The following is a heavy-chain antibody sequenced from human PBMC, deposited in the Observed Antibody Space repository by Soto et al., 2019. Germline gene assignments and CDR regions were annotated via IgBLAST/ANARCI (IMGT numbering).Heavy chain of an antibody. CDR1: GFTFSSYA. J-gene: IGHJ4*02. CDR2: ISGSGGST. CDR3: ARRSSVWYFDY. D-gene: IGHD6-19*01. V-gene: IGHV3-23*01. Sequence: EVQLLESGGGLVQPGGSLRLSCAASGFTFSSYAMNWVRQAPGTGLEWVSVISGSGGSTYYADSVKGRFTISRDNSKNTLYRKMNSLRAEDTAVYYCARRSSVWYFDYWGQGTLVTVSS.